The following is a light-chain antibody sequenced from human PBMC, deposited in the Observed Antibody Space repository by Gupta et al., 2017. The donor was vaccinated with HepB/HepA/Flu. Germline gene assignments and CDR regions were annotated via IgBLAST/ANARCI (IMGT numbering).Light chain of an antibody. Sequence: SYTLTQPPAVSVAPGKTATITCGGNDIGLKSVHWYQQAPGQAPRLVIYDDSDRPSGIPERFPGSNSGNTATLTISRVEAGDEADYYCHVWDSERHDIYVIFGGGTKLTVL. CDR2: DDS. V-gene: IGLV3-21*01. CDR3: HVWDSERHDIYVI. J-gene: IGLJ2*01. CDR1: DIGLKS.